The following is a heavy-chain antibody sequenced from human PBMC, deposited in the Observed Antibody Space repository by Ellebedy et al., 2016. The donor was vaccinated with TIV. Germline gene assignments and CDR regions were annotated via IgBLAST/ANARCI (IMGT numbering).Heavy chain of an antibody. CDR1: GFTFSTYT. CDR3: ARLLFSSDDF. V-gene: IGHV3-21*01. CDR2: ISSDSSST. J-gene: IGHJ4*02. D-gene: IGHD3-9*01. Sequence: GESLKISXADSGFTFSTYTMNWVRQAPGKGLEWVSSISSDSSSTYYADSLKGRFTISRDNAKNLVYLQMNSLRAEDTGVYYCARLLFSSDDFWGQGTLVTASS.